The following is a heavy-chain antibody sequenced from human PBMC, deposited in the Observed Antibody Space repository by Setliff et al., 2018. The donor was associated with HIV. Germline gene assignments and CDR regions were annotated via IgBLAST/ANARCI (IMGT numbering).Heavy chain of an antibody. CDR3: AKVGSGFDP. CDR1: GGSISSGDYY. D-gene: IGHD1-26*01. V-gene: IGHV4-30-4*08. Sequence: SSETLSLTCTVSGGSISSGDYYWSWIRQPPEKGLEWIGYIYHSGSTYYNPSLKSRVTISVDTSKNQFSLKLSSVTAADTAVYYCAKVGSGFDPWGQGTLVTVSS. CDR2: IYHSGST. J-gene: IGHJ5*02.